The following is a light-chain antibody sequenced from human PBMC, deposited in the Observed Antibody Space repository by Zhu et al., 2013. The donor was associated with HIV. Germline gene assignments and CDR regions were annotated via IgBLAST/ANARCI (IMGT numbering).Light chain of an antibody. CDR3: QQGSNWPLT. V-gene: IGKV4-1*01. Sequence: DIVMTQSPDSLAVSLGERATITCKSSQKILYTSNDKNLLAWYQQKVGQPPGYSFTGLLPGNPGSLTVSVAAGLEQSSLSPSAACRLKMLAVYYCQQGSNWPLTFGGGTKVEIK. CDR2: GLL. CDR1: QKILYTSNDKNL. J-gene: IGKJ4*01.